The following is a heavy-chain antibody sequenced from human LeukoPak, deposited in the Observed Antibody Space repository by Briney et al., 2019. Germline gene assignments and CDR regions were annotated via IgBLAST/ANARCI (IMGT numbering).Heavy chain of an antibody. V-gene: IGHV4-34*09. J-gene: IGHJ5*02. CDR3: ARDTGRYCSGGSCPPYNWFDP. D-gene: IGHD2-15*01. CDR2: IYYSGST. Sequence: PSETLSLTCAVYGGSFSGYYWSWIRQPPGKGLEWIGYIYYSGSTYYNPSLKSRVTISVDTSKNQFSLKLSSVTAADTAVYYCARDTGRYCSGGSCPPYNWFDPWGQGTLVTVSS. CDR1: GGSFSGYY.